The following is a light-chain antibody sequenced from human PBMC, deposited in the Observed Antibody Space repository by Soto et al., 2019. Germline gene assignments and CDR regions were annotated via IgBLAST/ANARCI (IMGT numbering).Light chain of an antibody. CDR2: EVS. V-gene: IGLV2-8*01. CDR3: SSYAGSNNVG. J-gene: IGLJ2*01. CDR1: SSDVGGYNY. Sequence: QSALTQPPSASGSPGQSVTISCTGTSSDVGGYNYVSWYQQHPGKAPKLMIYEVSKRPSGVPDRFSGSKSSNTASLTVSGLQAEDEADYYCSSYAGSNNVGFGGGTKLTVL.